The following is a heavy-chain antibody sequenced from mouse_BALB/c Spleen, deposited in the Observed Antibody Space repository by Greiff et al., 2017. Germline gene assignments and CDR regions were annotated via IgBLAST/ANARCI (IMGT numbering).Heavy chain of an antibody. CDR3: ARGIPYYYGSSYGFAY. Sequence: VQLQQPGAELVMPGASVKMSCKASGYTFTDYWMHWVKQRPGQGLEWIGAIDTSDSYTSYNQKFKGKATLTVDESSSTAYMQLSSLTSEDSAVYYCARGIPYYYGSSYGFAYWGQGTLVTVSA. CDR2: IDTSDSYT. V-gene: IGHV1-69*01. D-gene: IGHD1-1*01. CDR1: GYTFTDYW. J-gene: IGHJ3*01.